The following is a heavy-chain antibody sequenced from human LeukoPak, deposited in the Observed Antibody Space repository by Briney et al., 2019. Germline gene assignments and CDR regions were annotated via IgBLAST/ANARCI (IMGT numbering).Heavy chain of an antibody. CDR3: AKIDRYGSSWWYFDN. CDR2: IYYSGST. D-gene: IGHD6-13*01. CDR1: GGSFSGYY. J-gene: IGHJ4*02. Sequence: SETLSLTCAVYGGSFSGYYWSWIRQPPGKGLEWIGYIYYSGSTYYNPSLESRLTISVDTSKNQFSLKLNSVTAADTAVYYCAKIDRYGSSWWYFDNWGQGTLVTVSS. V-gene: IGHV4-34*09.